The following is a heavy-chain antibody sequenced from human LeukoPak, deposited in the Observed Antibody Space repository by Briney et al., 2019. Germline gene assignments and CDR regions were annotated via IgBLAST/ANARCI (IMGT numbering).Heavy chain of an antibody. CDR3: ARSTTGEAFDY. CDR1: GGSISFYY. CDR2: IYYSGST. Sequence: PSETLSLTCTVSGGSISFYYWSWIRQPPGKGLEWIGYIYYSGSTNYNPSLKSRVTISVDTSKNQFSLKLSSVTAADTAVYYCARSTTGEAFDYWGQGTLVTVSS. J-gene: IGHJ4*02. D-gene: IGHD4-11*01. V-gene: IGHV4-59*08.